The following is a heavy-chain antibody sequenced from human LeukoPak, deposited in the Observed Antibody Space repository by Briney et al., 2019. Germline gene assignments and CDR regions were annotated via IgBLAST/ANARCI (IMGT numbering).Heavy chain of an antibody. CDR1: GGSFSGYY. D-gene: IGHD3-22*01. Sequence: PLETLSLTCAVYGGSFSGYYWSWIRQPPGKGLEWIGEINHSGSTNYNPSLKSRVTISVDTPKNQFSLKLSSVTAADTAVYYCARGRDYTYYYDSSGSGGGDYWGQGTLVTVSS. CDR3: ARGRDYTYYYDSSGSGGGDY. CDR2: INHSGST. J-gene: IGHJ4*02. V-gene: IGHV4-34*01.